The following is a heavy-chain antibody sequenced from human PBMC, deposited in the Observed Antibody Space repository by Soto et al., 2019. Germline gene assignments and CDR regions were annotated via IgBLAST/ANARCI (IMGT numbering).Heavy chain of an antibody. J-gene: IGHJ6*02. D-gene: IGHD2-2*01. Sequence: QVQRVESRGGVVQPGRSLRLSCAASGFTLISYAMHWVRKAPGKGLEWVAVISYDGSNKYYADSVKGRFTISRDNSKNTLYLQMNSLRAEDTAVYYCARDCSSTSCRYGMDVWGQGTTVTVSS. V-gene: IGHV3-30-3*01. CDR3: ARDCSSTSCRYGMDV. CDR1: GFTLISYA. CDR2: ISYDGSNK.